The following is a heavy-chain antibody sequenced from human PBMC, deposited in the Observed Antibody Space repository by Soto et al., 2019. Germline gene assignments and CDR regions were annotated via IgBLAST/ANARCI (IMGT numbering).Heavy chain of an antibody. V-gene: IGHV4-38-2*02. CDR3: ARVPYHYARGTYRPRWFDP. D-gene: IGHD3-16*02. CDR2: IYHDGTT. CDR1: GYSISRGYY. Sequence: EPLSLTCTVSGYSISRGYYWGWIRQPPGKGLQWIGTIYHDGTTYSNPSLNGRVTISVSTSQNRFSLTLRSVTAADTAVYYCARVPYHYARGTYRPRWFDPWGQGTLVTVSS. J-gene: IGHJ5*02.